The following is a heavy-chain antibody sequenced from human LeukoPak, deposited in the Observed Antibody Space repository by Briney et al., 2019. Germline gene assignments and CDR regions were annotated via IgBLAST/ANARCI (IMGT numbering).Heavy chain of an antibody. CDR1: GFTFSGSA. Sequence: GGSLRLSCAASGFTFSGSALHWVRQASGKGLEWVGRIRSTANGYATEYAASVKGRFTISRDDSKNTAYLQMDSLKTEDTAVYYCTGNYYGSGSYADFDYWGQGTLVTVSS. D-gene: IGHD3-10*01. CDR3: TGNYYGSGSYADFDY. J-gene: IGHJ4*02. V-gene: IGHV3-73*01. CDR2: IRSTANGYAT.